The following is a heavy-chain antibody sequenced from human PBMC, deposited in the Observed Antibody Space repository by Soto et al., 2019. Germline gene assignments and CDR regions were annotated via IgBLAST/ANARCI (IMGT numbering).Heavy chain of an antibody. J-gene: IGHJ4*02. D-gene: IGHD1-1*01. CDR2: ISAHNGNT. V-gene: IGHV1-18*01. CDR3: ARGRYGDY. Sequence: QVHLVQSGAEVKKPGASVKVSCKASGYTFTSYGITRARQAPGQGLEWMGWISAHNGNTDYALQLQGRVIVTRDTSTSTAYMELRSLRSDDSAVYYCARGRYGDYWGQGALVTVSS. CDR1: GYTFTSYG.